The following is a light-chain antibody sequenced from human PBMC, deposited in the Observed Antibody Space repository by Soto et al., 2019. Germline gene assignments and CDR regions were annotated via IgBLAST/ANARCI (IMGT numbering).Light chain of an antibody. V-gene: IGKV3-11*01. CDR3: QQRSNWPIT. CDR1: QSVGSS. Sequence: IVLTHSPGILSLSPWERATLSCRASQSVGSSLVWYQQKPGQAPRLLVYGASNRATGIPARFSGSGSGTDFTLTISSLEPEDFAVYYCQQRSNWPITFGQGTRLEIK. CDR2: GAS. J-gene: IGKJ5*01.